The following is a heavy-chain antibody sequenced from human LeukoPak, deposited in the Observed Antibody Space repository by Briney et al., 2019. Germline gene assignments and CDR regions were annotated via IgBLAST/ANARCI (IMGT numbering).Heavy chain of an antibody. CDR1: GFTFSSFG. Sequence: GGSLRLSCAASGFTFSSFGMHWVRQAPGKGLEWVAVISYDGSDKFYADSVKGRFTISRDNSKNTLYLQMNSLRTEDTAVYYCAKNRVVFNLNYAYYFDYWGQGTLVTVSS. D-gene: IGHD1-7*01. J-gene: IGHJ4*02. CDR2: ISYDGSDK. CDR3: AKNRVVFNLNYAYYFDY. V-gene: IGHV3-30*18.